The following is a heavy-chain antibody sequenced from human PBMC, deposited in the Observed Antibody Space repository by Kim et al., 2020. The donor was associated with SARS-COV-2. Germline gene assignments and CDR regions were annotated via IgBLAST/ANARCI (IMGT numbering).Heavy chain of an antibody. V-gene: IGHV3-21*01. J-gene: IGHJ2*01. CDR1: GFTFSSYS. D-gene: IGHD2-21*02. CDR2: ISSSSSYI. CDR3: AREVAYCGGDCYSDFDL. Sequence: GGSLRLSCAASGFTFSSYSMNWVRQAPGKGLEWVSSISSSSSYIYYADSVKGRFTISRDNAKNSLYLQMNSLRAEDTAVYYCAREVAYCGGDCYSDFDLWGRGTLVTVSS.